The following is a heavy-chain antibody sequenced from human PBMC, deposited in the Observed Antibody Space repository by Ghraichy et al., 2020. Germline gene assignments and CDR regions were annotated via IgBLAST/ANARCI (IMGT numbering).Heavy chain of an antibody. D-gene: IGHD1-26*01. CDR2: VSYDGNNK. CDR3: AREAVGAIYFDS. J-gene: IGHJ4*02. CDR1: GFTFRTYA. V-gene: IGHV3-30*04. Sequence: GGSLRLSCAASGFTFRTYAMHWVRQAPGKGLEWVAAVSYDGNNKYYADSVKGRFIISRDNSKNTLYLQMYSLRPEDRAVYYCAREAVGAIYFDSWGQGTLVTVSS.